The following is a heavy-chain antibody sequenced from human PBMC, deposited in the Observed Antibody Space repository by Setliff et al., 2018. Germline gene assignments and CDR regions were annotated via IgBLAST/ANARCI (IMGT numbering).Heavy chain of an antibody. V-gene: IGHV3-64*01. CDR2: ISSNGGST. J-gene: IGHJ6*03. Sequence: GGSLRLSCAASGFTFSSYAMHWVRQAPGKGLEYVSAISSNGGSTYYANSVKGRFTISRDNAKNSLYLQMNSLRAEDTAVYYCARDHVYGSQYYYYYYVDVWGKGTTVTVSS. CDR1: GFTFSSYA. D-gene: IGHD3-10*01. CDR3: ARDHVYGSQYYYYYYVDV.